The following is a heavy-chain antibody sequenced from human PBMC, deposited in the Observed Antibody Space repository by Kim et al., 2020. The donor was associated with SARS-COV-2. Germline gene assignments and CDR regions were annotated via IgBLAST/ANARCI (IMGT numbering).Heavy chain of an antibody. CDR2: IKEDGTAK. CDR3: TRDRGYSSFDY. J-gene: IGHJ4*02. D-gene: IGHD5-18*01. Sequence: GGSLGLSCAASGFTFSGSWMAWVRQAPGKGLEWVANIKEDGTAKNYVGSVQGRFTISRDNARNSVFLQMNGLRAEDTAVYYCTRDRGYSSFDYWGLGTLVTVSS. V-gene: IGHV3-7*03. CDR1: GFTFSGSW.